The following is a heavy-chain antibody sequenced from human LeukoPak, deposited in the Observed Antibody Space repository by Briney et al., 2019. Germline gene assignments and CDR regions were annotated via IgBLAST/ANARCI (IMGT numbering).Heavy chain of an antibody. V-gene: IGHV1-24*01. Sequence: GASVKVSCKVSGYTLTELSMHWVRQAPGKGLEWMGGFDPEDGETIYAQKFQGRVTMTEDTSTDTAYMELSSLRSEDTAVYYCATSARMTTVTTFDYWGQGTLVTVSS. CDR1: GYTLTELS. D-gene: IGHD4-17*01. CDR3: ATSARMTTVTTFDY. J-gene: IGHJ4*02. CDR2: FDPEDGET.